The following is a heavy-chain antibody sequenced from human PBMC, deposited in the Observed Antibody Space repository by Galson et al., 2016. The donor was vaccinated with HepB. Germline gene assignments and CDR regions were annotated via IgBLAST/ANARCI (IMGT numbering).Heavy chain of an antibody. Sequence: SLRLSCAASGFSFNDYAMHWVRQAPGRGLEWVSGITCNSGNIGYVDSVKGRFTISRDNSKNSLYLEMTRLRPEDKALYYCAIDQTAATRTASWFDPWGQGTLVTVSS. D-gene: IGHD6-13*01. CDR2: ITCNSGNI. J-gene: IGHJ5*02. CDR3: AIDQTAATRTASWFDP. CDR1: GFSFNDYA. V-gene: IGHV3-9*01.